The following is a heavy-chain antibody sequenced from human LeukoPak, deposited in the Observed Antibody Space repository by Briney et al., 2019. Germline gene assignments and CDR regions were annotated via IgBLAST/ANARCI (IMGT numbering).Heavy chain of an antibody. D-gene: IGHD2-15*01. CDR1: VGSISSYY. V-gene: IGHV4-4*07. CDR2: IYTSGST. Sequence: SETLSLTCTFSVGSISSYYWSWIRPPAGKGLEWIGRIYTSGSTNYNPSLKSRVTMSVDTSKNQSSLKLSSVTAADTAVYYCARDVLTRAAPNGFDPWGQGTLVTVSS. J-gene: IGHJ5*02. CDR3: ARDVLTRAAPNGFDP.